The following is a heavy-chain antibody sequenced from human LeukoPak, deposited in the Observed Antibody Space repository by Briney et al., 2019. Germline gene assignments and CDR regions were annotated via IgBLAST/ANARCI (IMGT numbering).Heavy chain of an antibody. CDR1: GYSFTNYW. J-gene: IGHJ4*02. CDR3: ARRLTYDSRAYYCLDY. Sequence: GESLKISCKGSGYSFTNYWIGWVRQKPGKGLEWMGIIFPGDSDTRYSPSFQGQVTISADKSISPAYLQWSSLKASDTAMYYCARRLTYDSRAYYCLDYWGQGTLVTVSS. D-gene: IGHD3-22*01. CDR2: IFPGDSDT. V-gene: IGHV5-51*01.